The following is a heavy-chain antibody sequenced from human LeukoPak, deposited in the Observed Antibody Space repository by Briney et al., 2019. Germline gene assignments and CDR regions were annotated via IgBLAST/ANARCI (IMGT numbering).Heavy chain of an antibody. CDR3: AKQGFGC. CDR1: GFTLSSYA. V-gene: IGHV3-23*01. J-gene: IGHJ4*02. Sequence: PGGSLRLSCTASGFTLSSYAMSWVRQAPGEGLEWVSTISGSADNTNYAEAVKGRFTISRDNSKNTMYVQMNSLRAEDTAVYYCAKQGFGCWGQGTLVTVSS. CDR2: ISGSADNT.